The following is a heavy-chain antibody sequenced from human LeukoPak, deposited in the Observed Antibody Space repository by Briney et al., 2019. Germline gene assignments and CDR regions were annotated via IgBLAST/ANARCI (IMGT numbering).Heavy chain of an antibody. D-gene: IGHD4-17*01. CDR2: IYYSGST. J-gene: IGHJ4*02. CDR3: ARGGRSVTTYRY. V-gene: IGHV4-31*03. Sequence: SETLSLTCTVSGGSISSGGYYWSWIRQHPGKGLERIGYIYYSGSTYYNPSLKSRVTISVDTSKNQFSLKLSSVTAADTAVYCCARGGRSVTTYRYWGQGTLVTVSS. CDR1: GGSISSGGYY.